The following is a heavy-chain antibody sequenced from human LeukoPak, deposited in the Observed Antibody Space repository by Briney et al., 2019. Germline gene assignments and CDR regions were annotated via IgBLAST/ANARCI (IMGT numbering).Heavy chain of an antibody. Sequence: ASVKVSCRASGYTFTSYGISWVRQAPGQGLEWMGWIRVYNGDTNYAQKLQGRVTMTTDTSTSTAYMELRSLRSDDTAVYYCATGYCSSTNCRIDYWGQGTLVSVSS. J-gene: IGHJ4*02. V-gene: IGHV1-18*01. CDR1: GYTFTSYG. CDR2: IRVYNGDT. D-gene: IGHD2-2*03. CDR3: ATGYCSSTNCRIDY.